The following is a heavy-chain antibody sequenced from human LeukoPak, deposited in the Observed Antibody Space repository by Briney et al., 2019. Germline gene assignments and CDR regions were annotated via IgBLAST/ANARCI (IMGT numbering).Heavy chain of an antibody. CDR2: IYSGGST. CDR3: ARGGAVPAAGGYYGMDV. D-gene: IGHD2-2*01. V-gene: IGHV3-NL1*01. Sequence: GGSLRLSCAASGFTFNTYGMHWVRQAPGKGLEWVSVIYSGGSTYYADSVKGRFTISRDNAKNSLYLQMNSLRAEDTAVYYCARGGAVPAAGGYYGMDVWGQGTTVTVSS. J-gene: IGHJ6*02. CDR1: GFTFNTYG.